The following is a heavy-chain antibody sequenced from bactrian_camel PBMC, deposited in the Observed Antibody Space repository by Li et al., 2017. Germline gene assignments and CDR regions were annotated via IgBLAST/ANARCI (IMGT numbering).Heavy chain of an antibody. J-gene: IGHJ6*01. CDR1: GYTYSTYC. CDR2: IATGSGNT. Sequence: HVQLVESGGGSVQAGGSLRLSCVASGYTYSTYCMGWFRQAPGKEREGVARIATGSGNTYYADSVKGRFTISRDNAKNTLYLQMNSLRLEDTAVYSCVRQAIGASWAFGYWGQGTQVTVS. CDR3: VRQAIGASWAFGY. V-gene: IGHV3S1*01. D-gene: IGHD1*01.